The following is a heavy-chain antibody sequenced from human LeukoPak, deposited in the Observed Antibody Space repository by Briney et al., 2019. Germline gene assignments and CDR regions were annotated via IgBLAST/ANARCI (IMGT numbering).Heavy chain of an antibody. V-gene: IGHV4-4*07. CDR2: IYSTGST. Sequence: PSETLSLTCTVSGGSISSYYWSWIRQPAGEGLEWIGHIYSTGSTNYNPSLKSRVTISVDTSKNQFSLKLSSVTAADTAVYYCASEAQREKLTGTDFDYWGQGTLVTVSS. CDR3: ASEAQREKLTGTDFDY. J-gene: IGHJ4*02. CDR1: GGSISSYY. D-gene: IGHD1-14*01.